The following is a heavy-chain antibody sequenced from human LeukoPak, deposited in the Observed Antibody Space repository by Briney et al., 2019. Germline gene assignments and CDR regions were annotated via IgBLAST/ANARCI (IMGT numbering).Heavy chain of an antibody. J-gene: IGHJ6*03. D-gene: IGHD6-6*01. CDR3: ARGRRIAARGLYYYYYYMDV. V-gene: IGHV1-8*01. Sequence: ASVKVSCKASGYTFTSYDINWVRQATGQGLEWMGWMNPNSGNTGYAQKFQGRVTMTRNTSISTAYMELSSLRSEDTAVYYCARGRRIAARGLYYYYYYMDVWGKGTTVTVSS. CDR2: MNPNSGNT. CDR1: GYTFTSYD.